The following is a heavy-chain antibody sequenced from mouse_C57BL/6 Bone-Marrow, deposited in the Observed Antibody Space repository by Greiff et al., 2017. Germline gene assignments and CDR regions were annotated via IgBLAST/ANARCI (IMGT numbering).Heavy chain of an antibody. V-gene: IGHV1-9*01. CDR1: GYTFTGYW. D-gene: IGHD1-1*01. J-gene: IGHJ3*01. CDR2: ILPGSGST. CDR3: ARGGTTVVEGCAY. Sequence: VQLQQSGAELMKPGASVQLSCKATGYTFTGYWIEWVKQRPGHGLEWIGDILPGSGSTKYNERFKGKATFTVYTSSNTAYRQLSSLATEDSAIYYCARGGTTVVEGCAYWGQGTLVTVSA.